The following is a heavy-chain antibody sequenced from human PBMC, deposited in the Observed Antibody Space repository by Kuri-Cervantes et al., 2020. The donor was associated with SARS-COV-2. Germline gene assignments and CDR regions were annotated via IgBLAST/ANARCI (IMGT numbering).Heavy chain of an antibody. V-gene: IGHV3-30-3*01. CDR1: GFTFSSYW. CDR3: ANTLVHWCFDY. Sequence: GESLKISCAASGFTFSSYWMSWVRQAPGKGLEWVAVISYDGSNKYYADSVKGRFTISRDNSKNTLYLQMNSLRAEDTAVYYCANTLVHWCFDYWGQGTLVTVSS. D-gene: IGHD2-8*02. J-gene: IGHJ4*02. CDR2: ISYDGSNK.